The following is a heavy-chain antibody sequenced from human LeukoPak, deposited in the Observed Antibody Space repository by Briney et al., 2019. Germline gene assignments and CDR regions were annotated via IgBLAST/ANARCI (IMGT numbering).Heavy chain of an antibody. Sequence: SETLSLTCAVSGYSISSGYYWGWVRQPPGKGLEWIASIHHSGSTYYNPSLKSRVTISVDMSNNQFSLRLHSMTAADTAVYYCATGIAVADYYFDYWGQGTLVTVSS. V-gene: IGHV4-38-2*01. CDR1: GYSISSGYY. CDR2: IHHSGST. D-gene: IGHD6-19*01. CDR3: ATGIAVADYYFDY. J-gene: IGHJ4*02.